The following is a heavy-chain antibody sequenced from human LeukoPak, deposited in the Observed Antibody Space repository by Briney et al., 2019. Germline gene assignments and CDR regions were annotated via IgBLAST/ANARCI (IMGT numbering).Heavy chain of an antibody. CDR1: GGSFSGYY. CDR3: ARDLYYDSSGYYLH. J-gene: IGHJ4*02. D-gene: IGHD3-22*01. Sequence: SETLSLTCAVYGGSFSGYYWSWIRQPPGKGLEWIGEINHSGSTNYNPFLKSRVTISVDTSKNQFSLKLSSVTAADTAVYYCARDLYYDSSGYYLHWGQGTLVTVSS. CDR2: INHSGST. V-gene: IGHV4-34*01.